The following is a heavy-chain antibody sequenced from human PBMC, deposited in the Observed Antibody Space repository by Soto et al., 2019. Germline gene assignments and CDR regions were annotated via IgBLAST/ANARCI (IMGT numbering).Heavy chain of an antibody. V-gene: IGHV4-31*11. CDR3: ARAPTLSPFDY. J-gene: IGHJ4*02. CDR1: GGSFSGYY. CDR2: IYYSGST. Sequence: PSETLSLTCAVYGGSFSGYYWSWIRQHPGKGLEWIGYIYYSGSTYYNPSLKSRVTISVDTSKNQFSLKLSSVTAADTAVYYCARAPTLSPFDYWGQGTLVTVS.